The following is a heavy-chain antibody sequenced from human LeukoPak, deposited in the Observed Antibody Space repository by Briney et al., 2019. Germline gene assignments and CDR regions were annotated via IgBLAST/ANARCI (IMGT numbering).Heavy chain of an antibody. CDR1: GFTFSAYS. Sequence: GGSLRLSCAASGFTFSAYSMNWVRQAPGKGLEGVSYISSSISTVYYADSVRGRFTISRDNAKNSLYLQMNSLRDEDTAVYYCARGCSPGTCSPFDYWGQGTLVTVSS. CDR2: ISSSISTV. V-gene: IGHV3-48*02. CDR3: ARGCSPGTCSPFDY. D-gene: IGHD2-15*01. J-gene: IGHJ4*02.